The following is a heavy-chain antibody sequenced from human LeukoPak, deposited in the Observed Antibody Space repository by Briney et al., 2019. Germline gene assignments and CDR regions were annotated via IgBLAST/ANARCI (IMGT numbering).Heavy chain of an antibody. Sequence: GGSLRLSCAASGFTFSNYAMHWVRQAPGKGLEWVAVIWYDGSRKYYADSVKGRFTISRDNSKNTLYLRMNSPRAEDTAVYYCARDFVRRVVPAASGGMDVWGQGTTVTVSS. D-gene: IGHD2-2*01. J-gene: IGHJ6*02. CDR3: ARDFVRRVVPAASGGMDV. CDR2: IWYDGSRK. V-gene: IGHV3-33*01. CDR1: GFTFSNYA.